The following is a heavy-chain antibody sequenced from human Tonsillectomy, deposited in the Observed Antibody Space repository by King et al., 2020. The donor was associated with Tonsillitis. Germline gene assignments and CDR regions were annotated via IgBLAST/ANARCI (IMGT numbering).Heavy chain of an antibody. D-gene: IGHD3-22*01. V-gene: IGHV3-21*01. Sequence: QLVQSGGVVVKPGGAVRLSCVGSGFTFSTYGMNWVRQAPGKGLELVSSISHSTAYIYYADSLTGRFTIPRDNARNSLYLQINSLRDDDTAVYYCVRDGGDYYDTSAYYSNFDYWGQGTPVTVSS. J-gene: IGHJ4*02. CDR3: VRDGGDYYDTSAYYSNFDY. CDR2: ISHSTAYI. CDR1: GFTFSTYG.